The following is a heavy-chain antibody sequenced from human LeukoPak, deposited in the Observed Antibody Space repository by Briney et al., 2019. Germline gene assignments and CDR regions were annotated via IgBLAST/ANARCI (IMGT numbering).Heavy chain of an antibody. Sequence: GGSLRLSCAASGFTFSSYSMNWVRQAPGKGLEWVSSISSSRSYIYYADSVKGRFTISRDNAKNSLYLQMNSLRAEDTAVYYCATWGFYENRGIISPDIDYWGQGTLVTVSS. CDR1: GFTFSSYS. D-gene: IGHD3-10*01. CDR3: ATWGFYENRGIISPDIDY. J-gene: IGHJ4*02. CDR2: ISSSRSYI. V-gene: IGHV3-21*01.